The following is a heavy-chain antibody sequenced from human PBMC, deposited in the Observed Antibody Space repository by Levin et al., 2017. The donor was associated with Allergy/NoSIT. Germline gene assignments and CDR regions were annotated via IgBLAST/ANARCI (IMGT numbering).Heavy chain of an antibody. CDR1: GGTFSSYA. CDR3: ARSYDILTGYYRVGYYYYYMDV. D-gene: IGHD3-9*01. J-gene: IGHJ6*03. CDR2: IIPIFGTA. Sequence: PGGSLRLSCKASGGTFSSYAISWVRQAPGQGLEWMGGIIPIFGTANYAQKFQGRVTITADKSTSTAYMELSSLRSEDTAVYYCARSYDILTGYYRVGYYYYYMDVWGKGTTVTVSS. V-gene: IGHV1-69*06.